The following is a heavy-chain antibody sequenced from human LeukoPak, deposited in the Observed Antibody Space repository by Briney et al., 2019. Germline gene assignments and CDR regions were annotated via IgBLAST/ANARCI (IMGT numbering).Heavy chain of an antibody. J-gene: IGHJ6*02. CDR2: IYTSGST. CDR3: AREVIPYGLFYYYGMDV. CDR1: GGSISSYY. Sequence: SETLSLTCTVSGGSISSYYWSWIRQPAGKGLEWIGRIYTSGSTNYNPSPKSRVTMSVDTSKNQSSLKLSSVTAADTAVYYCAREVIPYGLFYYYGMDVWGQGTTVTVSS. V-gene: IGHV4-4*07. D-gene: IGHD3-22*01.